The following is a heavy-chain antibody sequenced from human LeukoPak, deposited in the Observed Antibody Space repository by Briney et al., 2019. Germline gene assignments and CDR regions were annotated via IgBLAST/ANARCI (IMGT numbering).Heavy chain of an antibody. Sequence: SETLSLTCAVYGGSFSGYYWSWIRQPPGKGLEWIGEINHSGSTNYNPSLKSRVTISVDTSKNQFSLKLSSVTAADTAVYYCARGGKNIAARPAPLDYWGQGTLVTVSS. V-gene: IGHV4-34*01. J-gene: IGHJ4*02. CDR3: ARGGKNIAARPAPLDY. D-gene: IGHD6-6*01. CDR2: INHSGST. CDR1: GGSFSGYY.